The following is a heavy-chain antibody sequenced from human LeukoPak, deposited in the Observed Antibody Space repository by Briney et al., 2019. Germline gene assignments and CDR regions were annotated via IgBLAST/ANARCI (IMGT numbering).Heavy chain of an antibody. CDR2: IYYSGST. Sequence: TSETLSLTCTVSGGSISSYYWSWIRQPPGKGLEWIGYIYYSGSTNYNPSLKSRVTISVDTSKNQFSLKLSSVTAADTAVYYCARAMTGSYYSPRLDYWGQGTLVTVSS. CDR3: ARAMTGSYYSPRLDY. V-gene: IGHV4-59*01. D-gene: IGHD1-26*01. CDR1: GGSISSYY. J-gene: IGHJ4*02.